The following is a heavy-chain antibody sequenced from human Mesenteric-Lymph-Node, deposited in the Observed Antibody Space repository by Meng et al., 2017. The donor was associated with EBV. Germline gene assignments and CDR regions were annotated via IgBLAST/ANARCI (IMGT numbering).Heavy chain of an antibody. Sequence: VQQQRVVEGLLKPSGSLSLTCAVYGGSFRGQYWSWIRQPPGKGLEWIGELNRSGNTNYNPFFKGRVTISVDTSKNQFSLKLSSVTAADTAVYYCARGLGAPNLYYDSNALDYWGQGTLVTVSS. D-gene: IGHD3-22*01. CDR1: GGSFRGQY. CDR2: LNRSGNT. CDR3: ARGLGAPNLYYDSNALDY. J-gene: IGHJ4*02. V-gene: IGHV4-34*01.